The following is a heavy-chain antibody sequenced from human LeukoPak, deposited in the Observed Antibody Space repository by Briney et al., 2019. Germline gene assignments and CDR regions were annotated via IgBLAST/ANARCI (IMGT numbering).Heavy chain of an antibody. J-gene: IGHJ6*02. CDR1: GFTFSSYG. CDR3: ARDRIRNFYYYGMDV. CDR2: IWYDGSNK. V-gene: IGHV3-33*01. D-gene: IGHD5-18*01. Sequence: QPGGSLRLSCAASGFTFSSYGMHWVRQAPGKGLEWVAVIWYDGSNKYYADPVKGRFTISRDNSKNTLYLQMNSLRAEDTAVYYCARDRIRNFYYYGMDVWGQGTTVTVSS.